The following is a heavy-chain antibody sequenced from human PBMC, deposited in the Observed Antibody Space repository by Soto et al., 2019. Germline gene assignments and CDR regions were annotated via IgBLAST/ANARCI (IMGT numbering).Heavy chain of an antibody. V-gene: IGHV1-69*01. CDR3: ARDRVGASRRCWFDP. CDR1: GGTFSSYA. D-gene: IGHD1-26*01. Sequence: QVQLVQSGAEVKKPGSSVRVSCKASGGTFSSYAISWVRQALGQGLEWMGGIIPIFGTANYAQKFQGRVTITADESTSTAYMELSSLRSEDTAVYYCARDRVGASRRCWFDPWGQGTLVTVSS. CDR2: IIPIFGTA. J-gene: IGHJ5*02.